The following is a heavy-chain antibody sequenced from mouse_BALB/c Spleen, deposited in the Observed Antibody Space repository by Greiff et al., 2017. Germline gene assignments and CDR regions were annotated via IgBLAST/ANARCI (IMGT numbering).Heavy chain of an antibody. Sequence: VQLQQSGAELVRPGTSVKVSCKASGYAFTNYLIEWVKQRPGQGLEWIGVINPGSGGTNYNEKFKGKATLTADNSSSTAYMQLSSLTSDDSAVYFCARSRAYYGNYEAMDYWGQETSVTVSS. D-gene: IGHD2-10*01. CDR1: GYAFTNYL. J-gene: IGHJ4*01. V-gene: IGHV1-54*01. CDR2: INPGSGGT. CDR3: ARSRAYYGNYEAMDY.